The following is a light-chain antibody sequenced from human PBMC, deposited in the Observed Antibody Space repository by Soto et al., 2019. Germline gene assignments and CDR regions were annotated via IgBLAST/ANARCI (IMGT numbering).Light chain of an antibody. CDR2: KAS. J-gene: IGKJ1*01. V-gene: IGKV1-5*03. CDR1: QTISSW. Sequence: DIQMTESPSTLSGSVGDRVTMTCRARQTISSWLAWYQQKPGKAPKLLIYKASTLKSGVPSRFSGSGSGTEFTLTISSLQPDDFATYYCQHYNSYSEAFGQGTKVDI. CDR3: QHYNSYSEA.